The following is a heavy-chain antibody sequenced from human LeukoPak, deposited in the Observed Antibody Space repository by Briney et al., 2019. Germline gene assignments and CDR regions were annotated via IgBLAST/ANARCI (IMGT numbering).Heavy chain of an antibody. V-gene: IGHV1-18*01. CDR2: ISAYNGNA. D-gene: IGHD6-6*01. J-gene: IGHJ5*02. CDR3: ARDPFSEPAWSIAARPDSGWFDP. CDR1: GYTFTSYG. Sequence: ASVKVSCKASGYTFTSYGISWVRQAPGQGLEWMGWISAYNGNANYAQKLQGRVTMTTDTSTSTAYMELRSLRSDDTAVYYCARDPFSEPAWSIAARPDSGWFDPWGQGTLVTVSS.